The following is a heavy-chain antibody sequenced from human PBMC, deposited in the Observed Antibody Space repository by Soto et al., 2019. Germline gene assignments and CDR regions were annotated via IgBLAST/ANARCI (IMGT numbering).Heavy chain of an antibody. CDR1: GFTFSDYY. V-gene: IGHV3-11*01. J-gene: IGHJ4*02. CDR2: ISSSGSRI. Sequence: GGSLRLSCAASGFTFSDYYMSWIRQAPGKGLEWLAYISSSGSRIYYADSLEGRLTISRDNAKNSLYLQMKSLTAEDTAVYYCAREGGMYTSSSYWGQGILVTVSS. CDR3: AREGGMYTSSSY. D-gene: IGHD6-13*01.